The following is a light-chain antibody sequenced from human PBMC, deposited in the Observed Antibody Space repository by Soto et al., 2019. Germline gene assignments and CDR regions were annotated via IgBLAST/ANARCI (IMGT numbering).Light chain of an antibody. CDR2: RNN. CDR3: AAWDDSLSGRV. J-gene: IGLJ3*02. CDR1: SSNIGSKY. Sequence: QPVLTQPPSASGTPGQMVTISCSGSSSNIGSKYVYWYQQLPGTAPKLLIYRNNQRPSGVPDRFSGSKSGTSASLAITGLRSEDEADYYCAAWDDSLSGRVFGGGTKVTVL. V-gene: IGLV1-47*01.